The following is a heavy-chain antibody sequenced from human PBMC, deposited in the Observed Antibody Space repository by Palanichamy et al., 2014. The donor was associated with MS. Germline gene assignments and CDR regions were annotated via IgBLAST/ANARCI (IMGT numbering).Heavy chain of an antibody. D-gene: IGHD6-19*01. V-gene: IGHV1-18*01. CDR3: AREEVGPIAVAGTSDY. CDR2: ISAYNGNT. Sequence: QVQLVQSGAEVKKPGASVKVSCKASGHTFTSYGISWVRQAPGQGLEWMGWISAYNGNTNYAQKLQGRVTMTTDTSTSTAYMELRSLRSDDTAVYYCAREEVGPIAVAGTSDYWGQGTLVTVSS. CDR1: GHTFTSYG. J-gene: IGHJ4*02.